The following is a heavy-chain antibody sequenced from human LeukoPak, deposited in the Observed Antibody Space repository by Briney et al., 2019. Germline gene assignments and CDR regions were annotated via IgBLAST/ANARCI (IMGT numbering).Heavy chain of an antibody. CDR2: IKQDGSEK. Sequence: GGSLRLSCAASGFTFSSYWMSWVRQAPGKGLEWVANIKQDGSEKYYVDSVKGRFTISRDNAKNSLYLQMNSLKTEDTAVYYCTAEMSSTWYLGVYWGQGTLVTVSS. J-gene: IGHJ4*02. V-gene: IGHV3-7*03. CDR3: TAEMSSTWYLGVY. CDR1: GFTFSSYW. D-gene: IGHD6-13*01.